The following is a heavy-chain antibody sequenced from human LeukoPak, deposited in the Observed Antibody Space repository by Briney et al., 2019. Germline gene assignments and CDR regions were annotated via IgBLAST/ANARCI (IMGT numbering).Heavy chain of an antibody. CDR3: ARTRITMIVGLASRFDY. V-gene: IGHV3-30*03. Sequence: SGGSLRLSCAASGITFSSYGMHWVRQAPGKGPEWVAVISYDESNKYYADFVKGRFTISRDNSKDTLYLQMNSLRAEDTAVYYCARTRITMIVGLASRFDYWGQGTLVTVSS. D-gene: IGHD3-22*01. CDR1: GITFSSYG. CDR2: ISYDESNK. J-gene: IGHJ4*02.